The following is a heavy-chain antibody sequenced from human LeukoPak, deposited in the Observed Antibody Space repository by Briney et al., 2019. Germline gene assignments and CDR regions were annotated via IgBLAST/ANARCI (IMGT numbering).Heavy chain of an antibody. Sequence: GGSLRLSCAASGFTFSNHWMHWVRQAPGKGLVWVSRINSDGISTNYADSVKGRFTISRDNARNTLYLQMNSLRAEDTAVYYCARQPDYWGQGTLVTVSS. CDR2: INSDGIST. V-gene: IGHV3-74*01. J-gene: IGHJ4*02. D-gene: IGHD1-14*01. CDR1: GFTFSNHW. CDR3: ARQPDY.